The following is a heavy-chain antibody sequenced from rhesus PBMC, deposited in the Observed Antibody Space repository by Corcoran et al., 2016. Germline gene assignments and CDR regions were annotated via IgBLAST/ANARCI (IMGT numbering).Heavy chain of an antibody. CDR1: GGSISGYHN. Sequence: QVQLQESGPGLVKPSETLSLTCTVSGGSISGYHNWNWIRQAPGKGMEWIGGVYGKRRTTNPNHSLKGRVTISKDTAKNQFSLRLTSVTAADTAVYYCARQGYTDHLGGLDSWGQGVVVTVSS. V-gene: IGHV4-143*01. CDR3: ARQGYTDHLGGLDS. D-gene: IGHD2-39*02. J-gene: IGHJ6*01. CDR2: VYGKRRTT.